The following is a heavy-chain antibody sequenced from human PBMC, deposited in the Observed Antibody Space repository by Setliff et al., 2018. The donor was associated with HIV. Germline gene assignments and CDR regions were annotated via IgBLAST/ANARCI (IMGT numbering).Heavy chain of an antibody. D-gene: IGHD5-18*01. CDR2: IYYSGSA. CDR3: ARSPGVDTNMAFDY. Sequence: SETLSLTCTVSGGSIINYFWSWIRLPPGKGLEWIGYIYYSGSADYNRSLKSRVTISVDTSKSQVSLNLDSVTAADTAVYYCARSPGVDTNMAFDYWGQGILVTVSS. J-gene: IGHJ4*02. V-gene: IGHV4-59*01. CDR1: GGSIINYF.